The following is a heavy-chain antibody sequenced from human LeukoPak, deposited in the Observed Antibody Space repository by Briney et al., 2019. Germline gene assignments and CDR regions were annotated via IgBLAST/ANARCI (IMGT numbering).Heavy chain of an antibody. CDR2: IYYSGST. Sequence: SETLSLTCTVSGGSISSGDYYWSWIRQPPGKGLEWIGYIYYSGSTNYNPSLKSRVTISVDTSKNQFSLKLSSVTAADTAVYYCARGSDYEGAFDIWGQGTMVTVSS. CDR1: GGSISSGDYY. D-gene: IGHD5-12*01. V-gene: IGHV4-30-4*01. CDR3: ARGSDYEGAFDI. J-gene: IGHJ3*02.